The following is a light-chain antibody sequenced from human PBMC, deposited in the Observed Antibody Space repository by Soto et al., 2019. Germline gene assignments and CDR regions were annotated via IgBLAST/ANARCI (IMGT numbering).Light chain of an antibody. CDR3: MQGTHWPPYT. CDR2: KVS. CDR1: QSLAYIDGNTY. Sequence: EVVMTQSPLSLPVTLGQPASISCRSSQSLAYIDGNTYLSWFQQRPGQSPRRLNYKVSNRESGVPYRFSGSGSGTDFTLKISRVEAEDVGVYYCMQGTHWPPYTFGQGTKLEIK. V-gene: IGKV2-30*01. J-gene: IGKJ2*01.